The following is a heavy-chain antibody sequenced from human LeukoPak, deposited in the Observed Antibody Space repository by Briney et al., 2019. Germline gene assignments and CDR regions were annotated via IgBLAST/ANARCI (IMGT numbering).Heavy chain of an antibody. J-gene: IGHJ4*02. CDR3: ARGRLARSPYFDY. D-gene: IGHD6-19*01. V-gene: IGHV4-59*01. CDR1: GFTFSDYY. Sequence: PGGSLRLSCAASGFTFSDYYMSWIRQPPGKGLEWIGYIYYSGSTDYNPSLKSRVTISVETSKNQFSLNLSSVTAADTAVYYCARGRLARSPYFDYWGQGTLVTVSS. CDR2: IYYSGST.